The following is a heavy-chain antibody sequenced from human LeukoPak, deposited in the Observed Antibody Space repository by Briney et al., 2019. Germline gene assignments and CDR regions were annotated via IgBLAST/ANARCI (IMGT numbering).Heavy chain of an antibody. D-gene: IGHD3-22*01. Sequence: GESLKISCKGSGYSFTSYWIGWVRQMPGKGLEWMGIIYPGDSDTRYSPSFQGQVTISADKSISTAYLQWSSLKASDTAMYYCARQPTYFTTYYYDSSDYFDYWGQGTLVTVSS. J-gene: IGHJ4*02. CDR1: GYSFTSYW. V-gene: IGHV5-51*01. CDR2: IYPGDSDT. CDR3: ARQPTYFTTYYYDSSDYFDY.